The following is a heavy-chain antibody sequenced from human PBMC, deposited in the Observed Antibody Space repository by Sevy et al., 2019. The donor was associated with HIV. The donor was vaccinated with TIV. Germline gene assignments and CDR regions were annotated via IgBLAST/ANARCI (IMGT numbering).Heavy chain of an antibody. V-gene: IGHV3-30*18. D-gene: IGHD1-26*01. CDR2: ISHDGINE. CDR3: ANAYSGSYSHSYLYALDV. Sequence: GGSLRLSCTGSGFSFSYYGIHWVRQAPGKGLDWVALISHDGINEYYADSVKGRFTISRENSKNTVYLEMNRLRNGDTAIYFCANAYSGSYSHSYLYALDVWGQGTTVTVSS. CDR1: GFSFSYYG. J-gene: IGHJ6*02.